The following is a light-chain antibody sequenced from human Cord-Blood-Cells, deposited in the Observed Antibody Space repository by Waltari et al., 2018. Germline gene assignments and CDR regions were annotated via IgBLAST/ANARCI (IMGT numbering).Light chain of an antibody. CDR2: EVS. Sequence: QSALTQPASVSGSPGQSITISCTGTSSDVGGYNYVSWYQQHPGKAPKLMIYEVSNRPSGVSNRYAGSKSGNTASLTISGIQAEDEADYYCSSYTSSSTQVFGTGTKVTVL. CDR3: SSYTSSSTQV. J-gene: IGLJ1*01. CDR1: SSDVGGYNY. V-gene: IGLV2-14*01.